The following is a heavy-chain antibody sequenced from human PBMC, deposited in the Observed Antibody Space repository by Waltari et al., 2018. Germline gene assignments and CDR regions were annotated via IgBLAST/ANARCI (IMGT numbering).Heavy chain of an antibody. Sequence: EVQLLESGGGLVQPGESLRLSCGASGFTFSTSAMTWVRQAPGEGRGWVCAIGGSVVNTYYADSVKGRLTISRDNSKNILYLQMDSLRVEETAVYFCAAYYDSNGCTYGGQGALVTVSS. D-gene: IGHD3-22*01. CDR2: IGGSVVNT. V-gene: IGHV3-23*01. CDR3: AAYYDSNGCTY. J-gene: IGHJ4*02. CDR1: GFTFSTSA.